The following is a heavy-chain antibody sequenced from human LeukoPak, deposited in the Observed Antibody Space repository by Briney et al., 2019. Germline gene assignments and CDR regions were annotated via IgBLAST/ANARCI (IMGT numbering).Heavy chain of an antibody. CDR1: GGSISSYY. Sequence: SETLSLTCTVSGGSISSYYWSWIRQPPGKGLEWIGYIYYSGSTNYNPSLKSRVTISVDTSKNQFSLKLSSVTAADTAVYYCARGRYSYGRHFDYWGQGTLVTVSS. J-gene: IGHJ4*02. CDR2: IYYSGST. CDR3: ARGRYSYGRHFDY. V-gene: IGHV4-59*12. D-gene: IGHD5-18*01.